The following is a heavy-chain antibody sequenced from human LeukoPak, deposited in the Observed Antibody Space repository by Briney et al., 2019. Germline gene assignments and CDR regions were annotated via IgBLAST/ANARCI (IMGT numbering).Heavy chain of an antibody. Sequence: PSQTLSLTCTVSGGSISSGGYYWSWIRQPPGKGLEWIGYIYHSGSTYYNPSLKSRVTISVDTSKNQFSLKLSSVTAADTAVYYCARDLYGDYAINDYWGQGTLVTVSS. CDR3: ARDLYGDYAINDY. CDR2: IYHSGST. J-gene: IGHJ4*02. CDR1: GGSISSGGYY. D-gene: IGHD4-17*01. V-gene: IGHV4-30-2*01.